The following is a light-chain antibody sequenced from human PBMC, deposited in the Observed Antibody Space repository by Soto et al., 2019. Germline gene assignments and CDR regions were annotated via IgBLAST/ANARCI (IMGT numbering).Light chain of an antibody. CDR3: RHTSIPPLT. CDR1: QSISSY. Sequence: DIQMTMSPSSLSASVGERVTITCRASQSISSYLNWYQQKPGKAPKLLIYAASSLQSGVPSRFSGSGSGTDFTLTISSLQPEDFTTYYCRHTSIPPLTFGGGTKVDIK. V-gene: IGKV1-39*01. J-gene: IGKJ4*01. CDR2: AAS.